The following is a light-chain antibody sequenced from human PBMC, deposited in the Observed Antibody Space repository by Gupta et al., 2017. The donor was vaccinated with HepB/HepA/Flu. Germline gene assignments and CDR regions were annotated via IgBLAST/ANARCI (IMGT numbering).Light chain of an antibody. CDR1: QSVSSY. V-gene: IGKV3-11*01. J-gene: IGKJ3*01. CDR3: QQRTILFT. Sequence: EIVLTQSPATLSLSPGERATLSCSASQSVSSYLAWYQQKPVQAPRLLIYDASNRATGIPDRFSGSGSVTDFTLTSSSREHEDFAVYYGQQRTILFTFGHGTKVDI. CDR2: DAS.